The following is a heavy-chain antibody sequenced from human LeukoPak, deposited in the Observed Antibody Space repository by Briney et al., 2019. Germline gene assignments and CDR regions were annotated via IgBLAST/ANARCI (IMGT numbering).Heavy chain of an antibody. V-gene: IGHV4-38-2*02. Sequence: PSETLSLTCTVSGYSISSGYYWGWIRQPPGKGLEWIGSIFHSGSTYYNPSLKSRVTISVDTSKNQFSLKLSSVTAADTAVYYCASYAPAGYWGQGTLVTVSS. CDR2: IFHSGST. CDR1: GYSISSGYY. D-gene: IGHD2-2*01. J-gene: IGHJ4*02. CDR3: ASYAPAGY.